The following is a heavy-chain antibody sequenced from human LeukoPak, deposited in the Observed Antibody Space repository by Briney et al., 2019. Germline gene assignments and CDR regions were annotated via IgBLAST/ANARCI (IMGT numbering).Heavy chain of an antibody. J-gene: IGHJ4*02. CDR3: TTRGGSFSIFDY. CDR1: GFTFGSYG. D-gene: IGHD1-26*01. Sequence: GGSLRLSCAASGFTFGSYGMHWVRQAPGKGLEWVGRIKSKTDGGTTDYAAPVKGRFTISRDDSKNTLYLQMNSLKTEDTAVYYCTTRGGSFSIFDYWGQGTLVTVSS. V-gene: IGHV3-15*01. CDR2: IKSKTDGGTT.